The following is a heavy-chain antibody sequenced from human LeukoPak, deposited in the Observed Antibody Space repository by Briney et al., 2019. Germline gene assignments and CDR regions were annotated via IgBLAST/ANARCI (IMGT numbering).Heavy chain of an antibody. D-gene: IGHD3-10*01. Sequence: GGSLRLSCAASGFTFSSYSMNWVRQAPGKGLERVSSISSSSSYIYYADSVKGRFTISRDNAKNSLYLQMNSLRAEDTAVYYCARDVLWFGENRQFDYWGQGTPVTVSS. CDR2: ISSSSSYI. CDR3: ARDVLWFGENRQFDY. J-gene: IGHJ4*02. V-gene: IGHV3-21*01. CDR1: GFTFSSYS.